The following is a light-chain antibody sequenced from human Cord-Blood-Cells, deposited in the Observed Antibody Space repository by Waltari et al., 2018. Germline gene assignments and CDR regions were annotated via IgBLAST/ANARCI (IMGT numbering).Light chain of an antibody. Sequence: DIQMTQSPSTLSASVGDRVTITGRASQSISSWLAWYQQKPGKAPNLLIYDASSLESGVPSRFSGSVSGKEFTLTISSLQPDDFATYYCQQYNSYSVYTFGQGTKLEIK. CDR1: QSISSW. V-gene: IGKV1-5*01. J-gene: IGKJ2*01. CDR2: DAS. CDR3: QQYNSYSVYT.